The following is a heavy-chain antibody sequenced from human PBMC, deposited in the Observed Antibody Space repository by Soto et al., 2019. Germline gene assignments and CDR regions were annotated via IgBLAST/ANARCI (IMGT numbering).Heavy chain of an antibody. CDR3: AREGGHYYYDSKPLDAFDV. V-gene: IGHV1-69*06. D-gene: IGHD3-22*01. Sequence: QVQLVQSGAEVKKPGSSVKVSCKASGGTFSSYAISWVRQAPGQGLEWMGGIIPIFGTANYAQKFQGRVTITADKSTSTAYMELSSLRSEDTAVYYCAREGGHYYYDSKPLDAFDVWGQGTMVTVSS. CDR1: GGTFSSYA. J-gene: IGHJ3*01. CDR2: IIPIFGTA.